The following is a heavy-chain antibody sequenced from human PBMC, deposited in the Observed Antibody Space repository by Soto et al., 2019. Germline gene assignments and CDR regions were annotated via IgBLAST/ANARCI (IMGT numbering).Heavy chain of an antibody. J-gene: IGHJ5*02. V-gene: IGHV3-43*01. CDR3: VKETYYYDVSSYYPLGS. Sequence: PGESLRLSCAASGFTFDDYNMHWVRQAPWKGLEWVSLISRDGTNTNYAESVKGRFTISRDNSKNSLYLQMNSLRTEDTALYYCVKETYYYDVSSYYPLGSWGQGTLVTVSS. CDR2: ISRDGTNT. D-gene: IGHD3-22*01. CDR1: GFTFDDYN.